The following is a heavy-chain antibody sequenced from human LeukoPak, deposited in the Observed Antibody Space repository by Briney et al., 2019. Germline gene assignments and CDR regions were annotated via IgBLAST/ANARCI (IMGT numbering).Heavy chain of an antibody. CDR1: GYTFTSYD. V-gene: IGHV1-8*01. CDR2: MNPNSGNT. Sequence: ASVKVSCKASGYTFTSYDINWVRQATGQGLEWMGWMNPNSGNTGYAQKFQGRVTMTRNTSISTAYMELSSLRSEDTAVYYCARAVNGSSWYIHYYYYYYMDVWGKGTTVTVSS. D-gene: IGHD6-13*01. J-gene: IGHJ6*03. CDR3: ARAVNGSSWYIHYYYYYYMDV.